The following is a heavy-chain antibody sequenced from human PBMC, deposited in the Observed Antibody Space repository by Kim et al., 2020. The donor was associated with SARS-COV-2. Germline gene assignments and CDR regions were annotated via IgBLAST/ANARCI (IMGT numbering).Heavy chain of an antibody. D-gene: IGHD3-3*01. CDR1: GGSVRSGSYF. V-gene: IGHV4-61*01. Sequence: SETLSLTCTVSGGSVRSGSYFWSWIRQPPGKGLEGIGYIYYSGSTNYNPSLKSRVTRSVDTSKNQLSLKVRSVTAADTAVYYCARAPNDFWSGYPYYYDYWGQGTLVTVSS. CDR3: ARAPNDFWSGYPYYYDY. J-gene: IGHJ4*02. CDR2: IYYSGST.